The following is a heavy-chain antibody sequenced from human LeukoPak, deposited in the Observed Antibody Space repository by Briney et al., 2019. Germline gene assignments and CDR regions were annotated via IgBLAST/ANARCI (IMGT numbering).Heavy chain of an antibody. J-gene: IGHJ4*02. CDR2: IYHSGST. V-gene: IGHV4-30-2*01. D-gene: IGHD2/OR15-2a*01. CDR3: ARGLSRSGFDY. Sequence: SETLSLTCAVSGGSISIGGYSWSWIRQPPGKGLEWIGYIYHSGSTYYNPSLKSRVTISVDRSKNQFSLKLSSVTAADTAVYYCARGLSRSGFDYWGQGTLVTVSS. CDR1: GGSISIGGYS.